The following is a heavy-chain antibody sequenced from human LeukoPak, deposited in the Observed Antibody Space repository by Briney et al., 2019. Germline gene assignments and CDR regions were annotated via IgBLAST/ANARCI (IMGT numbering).Heavy chain of an antibody. CDR1: GGSIRDHF. D-gene: IGHD4-17*01. CDR2: FYYTTNP. CDR3: ARDRDYFDA. Sequence: AETLSLTCSVCGGSIRDHFWSWIRLSPGKGLEWSGNFYYTTNPNYNPSLARRVTISVDTSKDQLSLKLKSVTAADTAVYYCARDRDYFDAWGQGTRVTVSS. V-gene: IGHV4-59*11. J-gene: IGHJ5*02.